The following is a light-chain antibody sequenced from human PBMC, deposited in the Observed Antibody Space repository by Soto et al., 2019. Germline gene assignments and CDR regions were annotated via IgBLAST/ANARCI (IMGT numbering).Light chain of an antibody. CDR3: QQSYSSPWT. J-gene: IGKJ1*01. Sequence: DIQMTQSPSSLSASVGDRVTITCRASQTITNYLNWYQQKPGKAPKLLIYAASTLLSGVPARFSGGGSGTDFTIIIDSLQPEDFATYYCQQSYSSPWTFGQGTKVEIK. V-gene: IGKV1-39*01. CDR1: QTITNY. CDR2: AAS.